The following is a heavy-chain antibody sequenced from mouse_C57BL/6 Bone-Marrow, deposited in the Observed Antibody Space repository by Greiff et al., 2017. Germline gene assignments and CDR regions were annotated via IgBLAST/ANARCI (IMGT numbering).Heavy chain of an antibody. J-gene: IGHJ4*01. CDR1: GYTFTSYW. V-gene: IGHV1-64*01. CDR2: IHPNSGST. Sequence: QVQLQQPGAELVKPGASVKLSCKASGYTFTSYWMHWVKQRPGQGLEWIGMIHPNSGSTNYNEKFKSKATLTVDKSSSTAYMQLSSLTSEDSAVYYCASSTVGATNAMDYWGQGTSVTVSS. CDR3: ASSTVGATNAMDY. D-gene: IGHD1-1*01.